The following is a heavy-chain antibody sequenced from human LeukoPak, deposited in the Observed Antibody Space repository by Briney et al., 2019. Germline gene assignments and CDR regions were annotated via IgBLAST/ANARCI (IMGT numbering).Heavy chain of an antibody. Sequence: PSETLSLTCTVSGGSISSSSYYWGWIRQSPGKGLEWIGSIYYSGSTYYNPSLKSRVTISVDTSKNQFSLKLSSVTAADTAVYYCARDRGQIDYWGQGTLVTVSS. CDR3: ARDRGQIDY. CDR2: IYYSGST. CDR1: GGSISSSSYY. V-gene: IGHV4-39*07. J-gene: IGHJ4*02.